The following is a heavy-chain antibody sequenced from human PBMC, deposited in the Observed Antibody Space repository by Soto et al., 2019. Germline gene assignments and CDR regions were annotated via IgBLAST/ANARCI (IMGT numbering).Heavy chain of an antibody. V-gene: IGHV3-30*18. D-gene: IGHD3-16*01. CDR3: AKGPGGVPNPHYLDY. CDR1: GFTFSSYG. Sequence: QVQLVESGGGVVQPGRSLRLSCAASGFTFSSYGMHWVRQAPGKGLEWVAVISYDGSNKYYADSVKGRFTISRDNSKNPRYLQMNSRRAGNTAGYYGAKGPGGVPNPHYLDYGAREPWSPSPQ. CDR2: ISYDGSNK. J-gene: IGHJ4*02.